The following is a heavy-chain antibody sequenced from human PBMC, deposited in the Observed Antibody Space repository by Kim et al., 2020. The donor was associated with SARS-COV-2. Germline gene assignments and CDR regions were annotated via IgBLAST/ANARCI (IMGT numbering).Heavy chain of an antibody. CDR3: VRRIQLWTRSKNYYYGMDV. V-gene: IGHV3-33*01. J-gene: IGHJ6*02. CDR2: IWYDGSNK. Sequence: GGSLRLSCAASGFTFSSYGMHWVRQAPGKGLEWVAVIWYDGSNKYYADSVKGRFTISRDNSKNTLYLQMNSLRAEDTAVYYCVRRIQLWTRSKNYYYGMDVWGQGTTVTVSS. CDR1: GFTFSSYG. D-gene: IGHD5-18*01.